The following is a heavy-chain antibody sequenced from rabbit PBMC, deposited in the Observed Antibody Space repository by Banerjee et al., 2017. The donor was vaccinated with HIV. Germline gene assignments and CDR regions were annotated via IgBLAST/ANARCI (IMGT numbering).Heavy chain of an antibody. J-gene: IGHJ6*01. V-gene: IGHV1S45*01. CDR3: ARDTGSSFSSYGMDL. CDR1: GFDLNNYYM. D-gene: IGHD8-1*01. Sequence: QEQLEESGGGLVQPGGSLKLSCKASGFDLNNYYMTWVRQAPGKGLEWIACIGNSWIENSYYASWAKGRFTSSKTSSTTVTLQMTSLTVADTATYFCARDTGSSFSSYGMDLWGPGTLVTVS. CDR2: IGNSWIENS.